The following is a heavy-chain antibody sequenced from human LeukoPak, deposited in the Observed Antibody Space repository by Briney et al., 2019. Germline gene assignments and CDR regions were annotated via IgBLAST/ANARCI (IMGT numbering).Heavy chain of an antibody. V-gene: IGHV3-48*04. Sequence: PGGSLRLSCAASGFIINSYSMNWVRQAPGKGLEWVAYIRNSGGTIYYADSVKGRFTISRDNAKNSLYLQMNSLRAEDTAVYYCAREVAVAGTDLDYWGQGTLVTVSS. D-gene: IGHD6-19*01. J-gene: IGHJ4*02. CDR1: GFIINSYS. CDR3: AREVAVAGTDLDY. CDR2: IRNSGGTI.